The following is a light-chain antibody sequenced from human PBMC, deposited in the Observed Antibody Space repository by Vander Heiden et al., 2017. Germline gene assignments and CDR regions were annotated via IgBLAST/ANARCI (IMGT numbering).Light chain of an antibody. Sequence: DIVMTQSPFSLPVTPGEPASISCRSSQCLLHSNGYNYLDWYLQKPGQSLQLLIYLGSNRASGVPDRFSGSGSGTDFTLKISRVEAEDVGVYYCMQALQTPFTFGPGTKVDIK. CDR3: MQALQTPFT. CDR2: LGS. CDR1: QCLLHSNGYNY. J-gene: IGKJ3*01. V-gene: IGKV2-28*01.